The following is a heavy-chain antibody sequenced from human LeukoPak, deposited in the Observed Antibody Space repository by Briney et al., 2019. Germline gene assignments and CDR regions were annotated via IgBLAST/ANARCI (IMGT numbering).Heavy chain of an antibody. D-gene: IGHD6-6*01. V-gene: IGHV1-69*06. CDR1: GYTFTSYG. CDR3: ARVGAGIAARPYYYMDV. Sequence: ASVTVSCKASGYTFTSYGISWVRQAPGQGLEWMGGIIPIFGTANYAQKFQGRVTITADKSTSTAYMELSSLRSEDTAVYYCARVGAGIAARPYYYMDVWGKGTTVTVSS. J-gene: IGHJ6*03. CDR2: IIPIFGTA.